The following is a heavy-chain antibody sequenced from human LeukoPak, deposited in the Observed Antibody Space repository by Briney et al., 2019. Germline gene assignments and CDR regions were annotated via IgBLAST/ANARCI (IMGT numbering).Heavy chain of an antibody. CDR3: ARGAPHYYGSGSYYNGLDY. Sequence: SQTLSLTCTVSGGSISSGDYYWSWIRQPPGKGLEWIGYIYYSGSTYYNPSLKSRVTIPVDTSKNQFSLKLSSVTAADTAVYYCARGAPHYYGSGSYYNGLDYWGQGTLVTVSS. CDR1: GGSISSGDYY. V-gene: IGHV4-30-4*01. CDR2: IYYSGST. D-gene: IGHD3-10*01. J-gene: IGHJ4*02.